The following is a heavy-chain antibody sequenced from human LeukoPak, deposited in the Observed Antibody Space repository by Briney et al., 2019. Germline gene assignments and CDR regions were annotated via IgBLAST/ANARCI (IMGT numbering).Heavy chain of an antibody. J-gene: IGHJ5*02. V-gene: IGHV4-59*08. CDR1: GGSISSYY. Sequence: SETLSLTCTVSGGSISSYYWSWIRQPPGKGLEWIGYIYYSGSTYYNPSLKSRVTISVDTSKNQFSLKLSSVTAADTAVYYCAREYNWNDEFWFDPWGQGTLVTVSS. CDR2: IYYSGST. D-gene: IGHD1-1*01. CDR3: AREYNWNDEFWFDP.